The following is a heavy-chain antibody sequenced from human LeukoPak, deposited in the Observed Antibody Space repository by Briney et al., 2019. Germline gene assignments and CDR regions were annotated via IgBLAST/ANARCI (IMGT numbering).Heavy chain of an antibody. CDR2: ISDTGGTT. J-gene: IGHJ4*02. CDR3: AKGKAGDF. D-gene: IGHD3-10*01. Sequence: VGSLRLSCAASGFTFSSYAMSWVRQAPGKGVEWVSAISDTGGTTYYADSVKGRFTISRDNSNTTLYLQMNSLRAEDTAVYYCAKGKAGDFWGQGTLVTVSS. V-gene: IGHV3-23*01. CDR1: GFTFSSYA.